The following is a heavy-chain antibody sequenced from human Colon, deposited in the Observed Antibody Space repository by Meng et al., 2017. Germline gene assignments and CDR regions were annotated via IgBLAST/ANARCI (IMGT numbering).Heavy chain of an antibody. Sequence: QVHLEQWGAGLVQPSETLSLTCAVYGGSFSGYYWSCIRQPPGKGLEWIGEINHSGSTNYNPSLKSRVTISVDTSKNQFSLKLSSVTAADTAVYYCARGRYSGYLPWGQGTLVTVSS. CDR2: INHSGST. CDR1: GGSFSGYY. D-gene: IGHD5-12*01. V-gene: IGHV4-34*01. J-gene: IGHJ5*02. CDR3: ARGRYSGYLP.